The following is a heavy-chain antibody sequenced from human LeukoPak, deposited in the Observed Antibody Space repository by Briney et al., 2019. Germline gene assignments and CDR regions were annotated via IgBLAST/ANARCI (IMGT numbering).Heavy chain of an antibody. CDR2: INTNTGNP. J-gene: IGHJ4*02. CDR3: SRTYNYGSGSFSLFDY. CDR1: AYTFTSYG. V-gene: IGHV7-4-1*02. Sequence: GASVKVSCKASAYTFTSYGISWVRQAPGQGLEWMGWINTNTGNPTYAQGFTGRFVFSLDTSVSTAYLQISSLKAEDTAFYYCSRTYNYGSGSFSLFDYWGQGTLVTVSS. D-gene: IGHD3-10*01.